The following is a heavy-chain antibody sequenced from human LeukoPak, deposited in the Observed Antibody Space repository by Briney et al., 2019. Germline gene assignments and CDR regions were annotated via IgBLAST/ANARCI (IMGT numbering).Heavy chain of an antibody. V-gene: IGHV3-7*01. CDR2: IKQDGSEK. CDR1: GFTFSSYW. D-gene: IGHD3-22*01. CDR3: ARDDYYDSRGFDY. J-gene: IGHJ4*02. Sequence: GGSLRLSCAASGFTFSSYWMSWVRQAPGKGLEWVANIKQDGSEKYYVDSVKGRFTISRDNAKNSLYLQMNSLRAEDTAVYYCARDDYYDSRGFDYWGQGTLVTVSS.